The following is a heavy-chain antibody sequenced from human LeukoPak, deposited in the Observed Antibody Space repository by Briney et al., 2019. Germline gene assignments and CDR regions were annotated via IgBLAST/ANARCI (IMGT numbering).Heavy chain of an antibody. CDR3: ARETASFDY. V-gene: IGHV4-59*12. Sequence: PSETLSLTCPVSGGSISSYYWSWIRQPPGKGLEWIGSIYYSGSTYYNPSLKSRVTISVDTSKNQFSLKLSSVTAADTAVYYCARETASFDYWGQGTLVTVSS. CDR2: IYYSGST. CDR1: GGSISSYY. J-gene: IGHJ4*02. D-gene: IGHD5-18*01.